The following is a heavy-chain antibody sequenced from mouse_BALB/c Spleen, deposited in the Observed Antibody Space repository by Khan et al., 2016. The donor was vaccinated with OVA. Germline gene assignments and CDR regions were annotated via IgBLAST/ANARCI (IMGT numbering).Heavy chain of an antibody. J-gene: IGHJ4*01. Sequence: EVQLVESGPGLVKPSQSLTISCTVSGYSITSDYVRSLLRQLPGNKLGRRGNITYSGSPNYKPDFKSRISITRDISNNQSYLQLNSVTTEDTATXYCAAYGSRYNYAMDYWGQGTSVTVSS. CDR3: AAYGSRYNYAMDY. CDR1: GYSITSDYV. D-gene: IGHD2-2*01. CDR2: ITYSGSP. V-gene: IGHV3-2*02.